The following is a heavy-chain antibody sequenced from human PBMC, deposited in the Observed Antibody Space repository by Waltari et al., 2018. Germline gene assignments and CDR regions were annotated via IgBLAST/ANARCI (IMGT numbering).Heavy chain of an antibody. Sequence: DVQLVESGGGLVQPGGSLHLSCVVSGLDFNPFWMIWARQAPGKGLEGVANIRKDGSEIHYVDSVKGRFTISRDNAKKSVYLQMNSLRVEDTAVYFCVRVGEENSNSQYRWFDAWGQGSLVTVSS. CDR3: VRVGEENSNSQYRWFDA. V-gene: IGHV3-7*01. D-gene: IGHD3-16*02. J-gene: IGHJ5*02. CDR1: GLDFNPFW. CDR2: IRKDGSEI.